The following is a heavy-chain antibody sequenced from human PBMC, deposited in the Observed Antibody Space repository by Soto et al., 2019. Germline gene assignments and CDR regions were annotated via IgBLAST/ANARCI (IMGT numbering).Heavy chain of an antibody. V-gene: IGHV2-5*02. CDR1: GFSLSTSGVG. Sequence: QITLKESGPTLVKPTQTLTMTCTLSGFSLSTSGVGVGWIRKPPGKALEWLALIYWDDDKRYSPSLNSRMTVTKDTTTNQVAMTMTNMDPVDTATYYCARSGGRFRSFDYWGQGTLVTVSS. CDR3: ARSGGRFRSFDY. D-gene: IGHD1-26*01. J-gene: IGHJ4*02. CDR2: IYWDDDK.